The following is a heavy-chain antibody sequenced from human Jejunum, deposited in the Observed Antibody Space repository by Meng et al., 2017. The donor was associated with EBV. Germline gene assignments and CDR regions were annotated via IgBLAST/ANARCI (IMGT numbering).Heavy chain of an antibody. CDR3: FDHAY. V-gene: IGHV3-15*01. CDR2: IKRKIDGEAT. CDR1: GFTFRNAW. J-gene: IGHJ4*02. Sequence: EVTLGVSWGCLVTPGGSLSLSCVASGFTFRNAWMSWVRQAPGKGLEWVGRIKRKIDGEATDYAAPVKGRFTISRDDSKNTVYLQMNSLKTEDTAVYYCFDHAYWGQGTLVTVSS.